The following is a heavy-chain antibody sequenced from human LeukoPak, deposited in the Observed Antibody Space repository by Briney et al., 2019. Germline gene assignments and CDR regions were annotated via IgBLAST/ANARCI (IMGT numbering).Heavy chain of an antibody. CDR1: GGSFSGYY. CDR3: ARVVTAMFDY. J-gene: IGHJ4*02. V-gene: IGHV4-34*01. CDR2: INHSGST. D-gene: IGHD2-21*02. Sequence: SETLSLTCAVYGGSFSGYYWSWIRQPPGKGLEWIGEINHSGSTNYNPSLKSRVTISVDTSKNQFSLKLSSVTAADTAVYYCARVVTAMFDYWGQGTLVTVSS.